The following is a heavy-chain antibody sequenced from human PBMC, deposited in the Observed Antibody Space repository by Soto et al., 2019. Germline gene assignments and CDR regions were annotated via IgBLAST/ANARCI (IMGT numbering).Heavy chain of an antibody. J-gene: IGHJ4*02. Sequence: QLQLQESGPGLVKPSETLSLTCTVSGGSISSSSYYWGWIRQPPGKGLEWIGSIYYSGSTYYNPSLKMRVTLSVDTAKNQFSLKLSSVTAADTAVYYCARQLGVTPYWGQGTLVTVSS. CDR3: ARQLGVTPY. CDR1: GGSISSSSYY. V-gene: IGHV4-39*01. CDR2: IYYSGST. D-gene: IGHD2-21*02.